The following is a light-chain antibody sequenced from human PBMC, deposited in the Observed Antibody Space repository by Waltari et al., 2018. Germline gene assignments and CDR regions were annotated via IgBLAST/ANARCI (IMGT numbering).Light chain of an antibody. CDR2: GAS. CDR1: QPVTTY. Sequence: DIQFTQSPSSLAASVGDSVTITCRAGQPVTTYSNWYQQKPGKAPILLIYGASTLQTGVPSRFSGSGSGTEFTLTISSLQPEDFATYYCQQYNSYSGTFGQGTKVEIK. J-gene: IGKJ1*01. V-gene: IGKV1-9*01. CDR3: QQYNSYSGT.